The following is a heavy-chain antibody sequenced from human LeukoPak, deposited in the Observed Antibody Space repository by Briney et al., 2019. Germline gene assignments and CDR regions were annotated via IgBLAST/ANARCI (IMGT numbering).Heavy chain of an antibody. Sequence: GGSLRLSCAASGFTFSSYSMNWVRQAPGKGLEWVSSISSSSSYIYYADSVKGRFTISRDSSKNTLYLQMNSLRAEDTAVYYCAKSRGESRGASNYWGQGTLVTVSS. J-gene: IGHJ4*02. CDR3: AKSRGESRGASNY. V-gene: IGHV3-21*04. CDR2: ISSSSSYI. D-gene: IGHD1-26*01. CDR1: GFTFSSYS.